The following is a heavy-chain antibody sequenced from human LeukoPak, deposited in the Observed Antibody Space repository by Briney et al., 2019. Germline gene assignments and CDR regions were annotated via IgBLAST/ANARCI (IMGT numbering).Heavy chain of an antibody. D-gene: IGHD5-12*01. CDR1: RFTFNSYA. Sequence: GGSLRLSCAASRFTFNSYAMSWVSQAPGKGLEWVSVIGGSNGITFYVGSVKGRFTISRDNSKDTLYLQMNSLRAEDTAVYYCARNENSGWGYFDYWGQGTLVTVSS. CDR2: IGGSNGIT. V-gene: IGHV3-23*01. CDR3: ARNENSGWGYFDY. J-gene: IGHJ4*02.